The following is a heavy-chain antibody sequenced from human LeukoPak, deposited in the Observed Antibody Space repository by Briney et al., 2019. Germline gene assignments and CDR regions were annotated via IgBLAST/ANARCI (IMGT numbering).Heavy chain of an antibody. D-gene: IGHD3-22*01. Sequence: PGGSLRLSCAASGFTFSGSIMHWVRQAPGKGLEWVAFMRYDGSNKYYADSVKGRFTISRDNSKNTLYLQMSSLRAEDTAMYYCANPQDYYDSSGSMTYWGQGTLVTVSS. CDR2: MRYDGSNK. CDR3: ANPQDYYDSSGSMTY. CDR1: GFTFSGSI. V-gene: IGHV3-30*02. J-gene: IGHJ4*02.